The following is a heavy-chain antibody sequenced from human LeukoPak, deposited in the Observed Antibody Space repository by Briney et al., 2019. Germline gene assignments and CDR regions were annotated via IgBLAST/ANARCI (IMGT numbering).Heavy chain of an antibody. CDR2: IYHSGST. V-gene: IGHV4-59*04. D-gene: IGHD5-18*01. CDR1: GGSISSYY. Sequence: SETLSLTCTVSGGSISSYYWSWIRQPPGKGLEWIGSIYHSGSTYYNPSLKSRVTISVDTSKNQFSLKLSSVTAADTAVYYCAKSSYSIFDYWGQGTQVTVSS. CDR3: AKSSYSIFDY. J-gene: IGHJ4*02.